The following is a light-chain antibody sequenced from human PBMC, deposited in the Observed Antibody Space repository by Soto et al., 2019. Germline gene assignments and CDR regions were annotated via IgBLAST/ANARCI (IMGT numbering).Light chain of an antibody. CDR3: QQYGSSPIT. V-gene: IGKV3D-20*01. Sequence: EIVMTPSPGTLSLSPGERATLSCGASQSVSSSYVAWYQHRPGLAPRLLIHDASSRATGIPDRFSGTKSGTDFTLTIRRLEPEDAAVYYCQQYGSSPITFGQGTRLENK. CDR2: DAS. J-gene: IGKJ5*01. CDR1: QSVSSSY.